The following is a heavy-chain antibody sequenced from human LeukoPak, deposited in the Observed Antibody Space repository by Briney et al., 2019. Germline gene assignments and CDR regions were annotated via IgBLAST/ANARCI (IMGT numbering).Heavy chain of an antibody. CDR3: ARELYGRFEY. Sequence: ASVKVSCKGSGYTFTTYGISWVRQAPGQGLECMGWINPYNGNTNYAQKLQGRVTMTTDTSTSTAYMELRSLRSDDTAVYYCARELYGRFEYWGQGTLVTVSS. J-gene: IGHJ4*02. V-gene: IGHV1-18*01. D-gene: IGHD2-2*02. CDR1: GYTFTTYG. CDR2: INPYNGNT.